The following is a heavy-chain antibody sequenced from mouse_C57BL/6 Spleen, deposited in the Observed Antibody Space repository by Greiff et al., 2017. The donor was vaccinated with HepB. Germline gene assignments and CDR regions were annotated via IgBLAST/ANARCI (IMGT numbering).Heavy chain of an antibody. Sequence: QVQLQQSGAELVRPGTSVKVSCKASGYAFTNYLIEWVKQRPGQGLEWIGVINPGSGGTNYNEKFKGKATLTADKSSSTAYMQLISLTSEDSSVYFCARDVDGGYAMDYWGQGTSVTVSS. CDR3: ARDVDGGYAMDY. V-gene: IGHV1-54*01. CDR1: GYAFTNYL. J-gene: IGHJ4*01. CDR2: INPGSGGT.